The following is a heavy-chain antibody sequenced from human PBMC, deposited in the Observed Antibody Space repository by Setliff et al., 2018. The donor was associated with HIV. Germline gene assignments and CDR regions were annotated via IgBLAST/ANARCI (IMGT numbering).Heavy chain of an antibody. CDR2: IYYSGST. J-gene: IGHJ4*02. Sequence: NPSETLSLTCAVSGGSLSSSSYYWGWIRQPPGKGLEWIGSIYYSGSTYYNPSLKSRVTISLDTSKNQFSLKLSSVTAADTAVYYCARLRYYDILTGYAFDYWGQGTLVTVSS. CDR1: GGSLSSSSYY. V-gene: IGHV4-39*01. D-gene: IGHD3-9*01. CDR3: ARLRYYDILTGYAFDY.